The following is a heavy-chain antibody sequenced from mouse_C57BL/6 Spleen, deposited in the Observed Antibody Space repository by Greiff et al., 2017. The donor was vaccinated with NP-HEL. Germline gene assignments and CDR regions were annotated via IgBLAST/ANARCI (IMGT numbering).Heavy chain of an antibody. D-gene: IGHD1-1*01. V-gene: IGHV1-15*01. CDR1: GYTFTDYE. J-gene: IGHJ2*01. CDR2: IDPGTGGT. CDR3: TRDPYYYGSSSHYFDY. Sequence: KESGAELVRPGASVTLSCKASGYTFTDYEMHWVKQTPVHGLEWIGAIDPGTGGTAYNQKFKGKAILTADKSSSTAYMELRSLTSEDSAVYYCTRDPYYYGSSSHYFDYWGQGTTLTVSS.